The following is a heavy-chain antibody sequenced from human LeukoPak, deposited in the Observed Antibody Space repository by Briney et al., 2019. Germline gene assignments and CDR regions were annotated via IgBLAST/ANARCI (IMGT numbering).Heavy chain of an antibody. J-gene: IGHJ3*01. V-gene: IGHV3-23*01. CDR2: ISGTGGTT. D-gene: IGHD5-18*01. CDR3: AKGALRGYSAPGAFDV. Sequence: GGSLRLSCAASGFIFYSYAMTWVRQAPGKGLEWVSTISGTGGTTYYADSVKGRLTISRDASRNRVYLRLNSLGAEDTAIYYCAKGALRGYSAPGAFDVWGQGTLVTVSS. CDR1: GFIFYSYA.